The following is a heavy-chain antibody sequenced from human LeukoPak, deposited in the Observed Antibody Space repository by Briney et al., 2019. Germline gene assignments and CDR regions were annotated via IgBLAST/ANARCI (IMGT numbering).Heavy chain of an antibody. J-gene: IGHJ2*01. CDR2: IYHSGRT. D-gene: IGHD3-10*01. Sequence: PSETLSLTCTVSGGSISSYYWSWIRQPPGKGLEWIGSIYHSGRTFYNPSLKSRVTISVDTSKNQFSLKLTSVTAADTAVYYCAKSVTYGFAYYYFDLWGRGTPVTVSS. CDR3: AKSVTYGFAYYYFDL. V-gene: IGHV4-59*04. CDR1: GGSISSYY.